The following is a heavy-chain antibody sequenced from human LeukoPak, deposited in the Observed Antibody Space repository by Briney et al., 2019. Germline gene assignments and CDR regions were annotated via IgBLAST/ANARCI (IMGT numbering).Heavy chain of an antibody. CDR3: ATDLLTGGNY. Sequence: ASVKVSCKASGYTFTSYDINWVRQATGQGLEWMGWMNPNSGNTGYAQKFQGRVTMTEDTSTDTAYMELSSLRSEDTAVYYCATDLLTGGNYWGQGTLVTVSS. CDR2: MNPNSGNT. CDR1: GYTFTSYD. J-gene: IGHJ4*02. V-gene: IGHV1-8*01. D-gene: IGHD7-27*01.